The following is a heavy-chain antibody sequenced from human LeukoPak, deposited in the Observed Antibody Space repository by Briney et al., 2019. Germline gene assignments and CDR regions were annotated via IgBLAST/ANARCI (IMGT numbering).Heavy chain of an antibody. CDR3: AIXPNWGTHS. CDR1: GFTFSTYT. V-gene: IGHV3-23*01. Sequence: PGGSLRLSCAASGFTFSTYTMYWVRHPPGKRLEWVSIIGNNGGGIHYADSVRGRFTISRDNSKNALYLQMNSLRVEDTAVYYCAIXPNWGTHSWGQGVLVTVSS. J-gene: IGHJ4*02. D-gene: IGHD7-27*01. CDR2: IGNNGGGI.